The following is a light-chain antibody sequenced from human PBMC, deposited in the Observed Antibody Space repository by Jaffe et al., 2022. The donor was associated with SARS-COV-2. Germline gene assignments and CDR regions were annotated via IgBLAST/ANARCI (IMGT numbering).Light chain of an antibody. Sequence: DIQMTQSPSSLSASIGDRVTITCRASQSISFYLNWYQQKPGKAPRLLINAASNLQSGVPSRFSGSGSGTDFTLTISSLQPEDYATYYCQQSYSTPHTFGRGTNLEIK. V-gene: IGKV1-39*01. J-gene: IGKJ2*01. CDR3: QQSYSTPHT. CDR1: QSISFY. CDR2: AAS.